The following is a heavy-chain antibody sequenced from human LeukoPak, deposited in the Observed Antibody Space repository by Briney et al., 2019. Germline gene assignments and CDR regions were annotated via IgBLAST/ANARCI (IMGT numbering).Heavy chain of an antibody. V-gene: IGHV1-2*02. J-gene: IGHJ4*02. CDR3: ARASMIVVVTYDY. CDR1: GYTFTGYY. Sequence: ASVKLSCTASGYTFTGYYMHWVRQAPGQGLEWMGWINPNSGGTNYAQKFQGRVTMNRDTSISTAYMEVSRLRSDDTAVYYCARASMIVVVTYDYWGQGTLVTVSS. CDR2: INPNSGGT. D-gene: IGHD3-22*01.